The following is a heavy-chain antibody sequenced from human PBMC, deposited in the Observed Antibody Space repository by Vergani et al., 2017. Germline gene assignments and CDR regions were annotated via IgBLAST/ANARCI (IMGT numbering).Heavy chain of an antibody. J-gene: IGHJ4*02. CDR1: GYTFSNYY. V-gene: IGHV1-24*01. CDR3: AIVXDYYDSSGYYLDY. CDR2: FDPEHGEV. Sequence: QVQVVQSGAEVKKSGASEKVSCKTSGYTFSNYYMHWVRQAPGKGLEWMGGFDPEHGEVTFAHHIQGRVTMTEDRSTDTAYMELSSLRPEDTALYYCAIVXDYYDSSGYYLDYWGQGTQVIV. D-gene: IGHD3-22*01.